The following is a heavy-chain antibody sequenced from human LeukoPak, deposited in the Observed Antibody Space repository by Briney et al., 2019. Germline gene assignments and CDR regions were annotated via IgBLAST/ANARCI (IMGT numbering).Heavy chain of an antibody. CDR1: GGSISSSSYY. Sequence: PSETLSLTCTVSGGSISSSSYYWGWIRQPPGKGLEWIGSIYYSGSTYYNPSHKSRVSISVDTSKNQFSLKLSSATAADTAVYYCARLKWSYYFDYWGQGTLVTVSS. D-gene: IGHD2-15*01. CDR3: ARLKWSYYFDY. V-gene: IGHV4-39*01. J-gene: IGHJ4*02. CDR2: IYYSGST.